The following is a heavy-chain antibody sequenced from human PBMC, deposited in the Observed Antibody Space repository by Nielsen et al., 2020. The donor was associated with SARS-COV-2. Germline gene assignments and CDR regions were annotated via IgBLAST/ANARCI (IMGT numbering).Heavy chain of an antibody. J-gene: IGHJ4*02. CDR3: AKLPSAAGTFANFDY. V-gene: IGHV3-20*04. D-gene: IGHD6-13*01. Sequence: GGSLRLSCAASGFTFDDYAMHWVRQAPGKGLEWVSGINWNGGSTGYADSVKGRFTISRDNAKNSLYLQMNSLRAEDTALYYCAKLPSAAGTFANFDYWGQGTLVTVSS. CDR2: INWNGGST. CDR1: GFTFDDYA.